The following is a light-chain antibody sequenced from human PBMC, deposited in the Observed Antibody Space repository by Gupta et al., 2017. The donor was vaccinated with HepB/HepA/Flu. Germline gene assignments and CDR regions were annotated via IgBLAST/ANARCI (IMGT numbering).Light chain of an antibody. J-gene: IGLJ2*01. CDR3: SSYTSSSTLL. Sequence: QSDLPQPAAVSGSPGQPVTLSCPGTSSDIGTYNYVSWYQHHPDKAPKLIIYDVSNRPSGVSNRFSGSKSGNTASLTISGLQADDEADYYCSSYTSSSTLLFGGGTKLTVL. CDR2: DVS. V-gene: IGLV2-14*03. CDR1: SSDIGTYNY.